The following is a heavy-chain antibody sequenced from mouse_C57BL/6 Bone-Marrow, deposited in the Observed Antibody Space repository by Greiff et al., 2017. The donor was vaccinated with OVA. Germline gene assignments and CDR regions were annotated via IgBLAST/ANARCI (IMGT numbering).Heavy chain of an antibody. J-gene: IGHJ4*01. D-gene: IGHD1-1*01. CDR1: GYTFTDYY. CDR2: IYPGSGNT. Sequence: VQLQQSGTDLARPGASVKLSCKASGYTFTDYYINWVKQRTGQGLEWIGEIYPGSGNTYYNETFTGKATLTADKSSSTAYMQLSSLTSEDSAVYFCARGGDYYGSNSYYAMDYWGQGTSVTVSS. V-gene: IGHV1-77*01. CDR3: ARGGDYYGSNSYYAMDY.